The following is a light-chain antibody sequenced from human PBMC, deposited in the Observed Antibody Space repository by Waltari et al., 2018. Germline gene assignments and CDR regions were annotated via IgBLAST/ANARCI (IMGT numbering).Light chain of an antibody. CDR2: EVT. CDR3: SSWTDSDALKLL. J-gene: IGLJ2*01. V-gene: IGLV2-14*01. Sequence: QSALTQPASVSGSPGQSITISCTGTSIDSNYVAWYQQHPGNAPQVMIYEVTDRPSGVSNRFSGSKSGNTASLTISGLQAEDEADYYCSSWTDSDALKLLFGGGTKLTVL. CDR1: SIDSNY.